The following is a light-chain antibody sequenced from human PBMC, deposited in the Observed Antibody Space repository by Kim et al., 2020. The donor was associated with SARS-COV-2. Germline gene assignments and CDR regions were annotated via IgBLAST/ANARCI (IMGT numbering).Light chain of an antibody. V-gene: IGKV1-17*03. CDR1: QGISND. J-gene: IGKJ4*01. CDR2: SAS. CDR3: LQHNSYPLT. Sequence: ASVGDTVTSTCRASQGISNDVAWFQQKPGKVPKRLVYSASTLQSGVPSRFSGSGSGTEFSLTISSLQPEDFATYYCLQHNSYPLTFGGGTKVDIK.